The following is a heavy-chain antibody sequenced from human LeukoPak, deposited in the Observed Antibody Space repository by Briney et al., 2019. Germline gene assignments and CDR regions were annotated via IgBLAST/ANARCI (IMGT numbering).Heavy chain of an antibody. V-gene: IGHV3-11*06. CDR3: ARLVVVAATPGYFDY. CDR2: ITSSSYT. Sequence: KPGGSLRLSCAASVFTFSDYYMSWVRQAPGKGLEWVSYITSSSYTNYADSVKDRFTISRGNAKNSLYLQMNSLRAEDTAIYYCARLVVVAATPGYFDYWGQGTLVTVSS. CDR1: VFTFSDYY. J-gene: IGHJ4*02. D-gene: IGHD2-15*01.